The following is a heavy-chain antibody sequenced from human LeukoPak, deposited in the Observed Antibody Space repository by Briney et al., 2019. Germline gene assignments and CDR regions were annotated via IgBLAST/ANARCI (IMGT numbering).Heavy chain of an antibody. CDR3: ARVGYYYYGMDV. CDR1: GVSVSGGRYY. J-gene: IGHJ6*02. CDR2: IYYSGST. V-gene: IGHV4-61*01. Sequence: ADTLSLTCTVSGVSVSGGRYYWSWIRQPPGKGLEWIGYIYYSGSTNYNPSLKSRVTISADTSKSQFSLKLSSVTAADTAVYYCARVGYYYYGMDVWGLGTTVTVSS.